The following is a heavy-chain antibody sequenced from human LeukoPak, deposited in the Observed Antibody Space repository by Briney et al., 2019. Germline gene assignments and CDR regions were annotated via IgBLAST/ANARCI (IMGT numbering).Heavy chain of an antibody. V-gene: IGHV4-59*08. J-gene: IGHJ1*01. D-gene: IGHD1-26*01. CDR2: IFHTGST. CDR3: ARHEPRGTYPLQD. Sequence: PSETLSLTCTVSGGSISGYFWSWIRQPPGKGLEWVAHIFHTGSTTYNPSLKSRLTMSVDTSNQVSLKLRSVTAADTAVYYCARHEPRGTYPLQDWGQGTLVTVSS. CDR1: GGSISGYF.